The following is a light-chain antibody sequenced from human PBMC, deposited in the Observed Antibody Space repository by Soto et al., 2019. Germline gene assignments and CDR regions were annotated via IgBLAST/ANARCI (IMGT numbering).Light chain of an antibody. CDR1: SSNIGAGYD. CDR2: GNS. CDR3: QSYDSRLSGYV. V-gene: IGLV1-40*01. Sequence: QSVLTQPPSVSGAPGQRVTISCTGRSSNIGAGYDVHWYQQLPGTAPKLLMYGNSNRPSGVPDRFSGSKSGTSASLAITGLKDEDEADYYCQSYDSRLSGYVFGTGTKLTVL. J-gene: IGLJ1*01.